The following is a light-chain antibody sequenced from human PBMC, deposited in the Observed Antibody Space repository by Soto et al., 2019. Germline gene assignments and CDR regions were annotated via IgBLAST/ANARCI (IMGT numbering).Light chain of an antibody. CDR2: KAS. J-gene: IGKJ1*01. Sequence: DIQMTQSPSTLSASVGDRVTITCRASQSISSWLAWYQQKPGKAPKLLIYKASSLESGVPSRFSGSGSVTEFTLTISSLQPDDFATYYCQQYNSSSPETFGQGTKVEIK. CDR3: QQYNSSSPET. V-gene: IGKV1-5*03. CDR1: QSISSW.